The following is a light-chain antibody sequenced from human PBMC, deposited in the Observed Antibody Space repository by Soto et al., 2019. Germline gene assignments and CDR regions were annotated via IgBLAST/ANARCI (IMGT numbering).Light chain of an antibody. CDR3: SSYTSSTLYV. CDR1: SSAVGGYNY. Sequence: QSALTQPASVSGSPGQSITISCTGTSSAVGGYNYVSWYQQHPGQAPKPMIYEVSNRPSGVSNRFSGSKSGNTASLTISGLQAEDEADYYCSSYTSSTLYVFGTGTKLTVL. CDR2: EVS. J-gene: IGLJ1*01. V-gene: IGLV2-14*01.